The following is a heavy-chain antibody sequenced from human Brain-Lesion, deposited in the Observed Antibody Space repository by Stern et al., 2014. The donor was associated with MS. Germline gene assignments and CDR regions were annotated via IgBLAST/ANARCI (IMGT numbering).Heavy chain of an antibody. CDR2: INPNTGGT. V-gene: IGHV1-2*02. Sequence: QLVQSGAEVKKPGASVKVSCKASGYIFTGYYIHWVRQAPGQGLEWLAWINPNTGGTKYEQKFQGRVTMSRDTSISTAYVELSSLTSDDTAVYYCARDQRGITIFGVVTDYYYLGMDVWGQGTTVTVSS. CDR1: GYIFTGYY. CDR3: ARDQRGITIFGVVTDYYYLGMDV. J-gene: IGHJ6*02. D-gene: IGHD3-3*01.